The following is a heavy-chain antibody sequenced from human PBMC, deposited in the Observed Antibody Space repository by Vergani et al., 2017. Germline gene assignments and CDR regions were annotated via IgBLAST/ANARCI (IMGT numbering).Heavy chain of an antibody. CDR2: IYYSGST. J-gene: IGHJ6*03. CDR1: GGSIRSTFYY. V-gene: IGHV4-39*01. CDR3: ARHKEQLVPGNYYYYYYMAV. Sequence: QLQLQESDPGLVKPSETLSLTCTVSGGSIRSTFYYWGWIRQPPGKGLEWIGTIYYSGSTYYNPSLKSRVTISVDTSKNQFPLKLNSVTAAYTAVYYCARHKEQLVPGNYYYYYYMAVGGKGTTVTVSS. D-gene: IGHD6-13*01.